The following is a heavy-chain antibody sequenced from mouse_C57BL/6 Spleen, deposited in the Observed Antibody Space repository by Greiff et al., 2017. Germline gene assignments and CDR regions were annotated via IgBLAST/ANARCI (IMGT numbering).Heavy chain of an antibody. J-gene: IGHJ1*03. CDR2: INPSSGYT. CDR3: ARAPLSPDYYGSSYGYGDV. V-gene: IGHV1-7*01. Sequence: QVQLQQSVAELAKPGASVKLSCTASGYTFTSSWMHWVKQRPGQGLEWIGYINPSSGYTKYNQKFKAKATLTAAKSSSTAYMQLSSLTYEDTAVYYCARAPLSPDYYGSSYGYGDVWGTGTTVTVSS. CDR1: GYTFTSSW. D-gene: IGHD1-1*01.